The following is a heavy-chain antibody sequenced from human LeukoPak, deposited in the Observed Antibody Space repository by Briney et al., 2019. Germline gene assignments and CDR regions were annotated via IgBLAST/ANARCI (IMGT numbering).Heavy chain of an antibody. CDR3: VRDRDYAFDF. CDR1: GFXFSYYS. Sequence: GGSLRLSCAASGFXFSYYSINWVRQAPGKGREWISYSNTDGTISYADSVKGRFTISRDNAENSLYLQMNSLRDEDTAVYFCVRDRDYAFDFWGQGTMVTVSS. V-gene: IGHV3-48*02. CDR2: SNTDGTI. J-gene: IGHJ3*01.